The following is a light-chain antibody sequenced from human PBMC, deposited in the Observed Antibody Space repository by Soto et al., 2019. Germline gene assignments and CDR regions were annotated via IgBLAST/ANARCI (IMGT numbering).Light chain of an antibody. Sequence: EIVLTQSPGTLSLSPGERATLSCRASQSVSSSYLAWYQQKPGQAPRLLIYGASSSSTSIPDSCSSSGSGTDFTINISVLDQEDFAVYCCQQYGSSLWTFGQGTQVEIK. V-gene: IGKV3-20*01. CDR3: QQYGSSLWT. CDR1: QSVSSSY. J-gene: IGKJ1*01. CDR2: GAS.